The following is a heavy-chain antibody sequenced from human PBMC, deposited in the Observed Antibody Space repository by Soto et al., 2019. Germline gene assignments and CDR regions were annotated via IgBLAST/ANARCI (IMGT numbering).Heavy chain of an antibody. V-gene: IGHV1-18*01. CDR1: GYTFASYG. Sequence: GASVKVSCKASGYTFASYGISWVRQAPGQGLEWMGWISAYNGNTNYAQKLQGRVTMTTDTPTSTAYMELRSLRSDDTAVYYCAREYCSGGSCYSGVPWFDPWGQGTLVTVSS. D-gene: IGHD2-15*01. J-gene: IGHJ5*02. CDR3: AREYCSGGSCYSGVPWFDP. CDR2: ISAYNGNT.